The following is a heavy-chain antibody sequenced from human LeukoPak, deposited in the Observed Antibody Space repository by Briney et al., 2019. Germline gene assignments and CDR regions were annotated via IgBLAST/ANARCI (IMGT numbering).Heavy chain of an antibody. J-gene: IGHJ4*02. Sequence: GGSLRLSCTGSGFTLSSYEMSWIRQAPGKGLEWVSSIDYSGDSPYYADSVKGRFTMSRDNPKNIVYLQLSTLRPEDTALYYCTRNSGWYGISWGQGTQVTVSS. D-gene: IGHD6-19*01. CDR3: TRNSGWYGIS. V-gene: IGHV3-23*01. CDR2: IDYSGDSP. CDR1: GFTLSSYE.